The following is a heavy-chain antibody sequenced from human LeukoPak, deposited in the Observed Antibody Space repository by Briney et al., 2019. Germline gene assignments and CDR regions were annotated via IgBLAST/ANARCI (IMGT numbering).Heavy chain of an antibody. D-gene: IGHD1-26*01. Sequence: PGGSLRLSCAASRFTFSSYSMNWVRQAPGKGLEWVSSISSSSSYIYYADSVKGRFTISRDNAKNSLYLQMNSLRAEDTALYHCARVVSYSWSYYMDVWGKGTTVTISS. V-gene: IGHV3-21*04. CDR3: ARVVSYSWSYYMDV. CDR1: RFTFSSYS. CDR2: ISSSSSYI. J-gene: IGHJ6*03.